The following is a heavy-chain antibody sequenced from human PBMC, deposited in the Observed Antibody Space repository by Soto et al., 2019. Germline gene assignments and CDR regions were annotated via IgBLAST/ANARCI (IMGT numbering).Heavy chain of an antibody. CDR3: ARAVAVPADFDY. D-gene: IGHD6-19*01. Sequence: QVQLVQSGAEEKKPGASVKVSCKASGYTFTSYAMHWVRQAPGQRLEWMGWINASNGNTKYSQKFQGSVTITRDTSASTAYMELSSLRSEDTAVYYCARAVAVPADFDYWGQGTLVTVSS. V-gene: IGHV1-3*05. CDR1: GYTFTSYA. CDR2: INASNGNT. J-gene: IGHJ4*02.